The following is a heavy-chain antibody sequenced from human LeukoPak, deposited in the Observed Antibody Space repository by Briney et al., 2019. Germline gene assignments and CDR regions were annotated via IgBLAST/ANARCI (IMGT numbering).Heavy chain of an antibody. Sequence: GGSLRLSCAASGFTFSSYGMHWVRQAPGKGLEWVAFIRYDGSNKYYADSVKGRFTISRDNSKNTLYLQMNSLRAEDTAVYYCAITMVRGNNVRYYFDYWGQGTLVTVSS. CDR2: IRYDGSNK. J-gene: IGHJ4*02. V-gene: IGHV3-30*02. D-gene: IGHD3-10*01. CDR3: AITMVRGNNVRYYFDY. CDR1: GFTFSSYG.